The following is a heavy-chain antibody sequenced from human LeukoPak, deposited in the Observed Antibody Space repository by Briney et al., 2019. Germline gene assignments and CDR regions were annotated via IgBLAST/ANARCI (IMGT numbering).Heavy chain of an antibody. CDR2: ISYDGSNK. CDR1: GFTFSSYA. CDR3: ARDRPAAIPPYYYYGMDV. J-gene: IGHJ6*02. D-gene: IGHD2-2*01. Sequence: GSLRLSCAASGFTFSSYAMHWVRQAPGKGLEWVAVISYDGSNKYYADSVKGRFTISRDNSKNTLYLQMNSLRAEDTAVYYCARDRPAAIPPYYYYGMDVWGQGTTATVSS. V-gene: IGHV3-30-3*01.